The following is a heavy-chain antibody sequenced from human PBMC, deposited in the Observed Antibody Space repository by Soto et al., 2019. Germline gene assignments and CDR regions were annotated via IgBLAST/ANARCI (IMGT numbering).Heavy chain of an antibody. Sequence: GASVKVSCKASGVTFNNYTITWVRQAPGQGLEWMGGIIPALGTATYPQNFQGRVIFTADRPTGTAYMELSSLISEDTAVYYCARQHCSGTNCPDYYYYLDVWGKGTTVT. V-gene: IGHV1-69*08. CDR3: ARQHCSGTNCPDYYYYLDV. CDR2: IIPALGTA. J-gene: IGHJ6*03. D-gene: IGHD2-2*01. CDR1: GVTFNNYT.